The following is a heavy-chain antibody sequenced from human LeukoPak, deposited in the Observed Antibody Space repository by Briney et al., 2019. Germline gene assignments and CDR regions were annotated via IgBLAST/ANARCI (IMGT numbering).Heavy chain of an antibody. J-gene: IGHJ4*02. Sequence: GRSLRLSCAASGFTFDDYAMHWVRQAPGKGMEWVSGISWNSGIIGYADSVKRRFTISRDNAKNSLYLQMNSLRAEDMALYYCAKASDYGGPYYFDYWGQGTLVTVSS. CDR2: ISWNSGII. V-gene: IGHV3-9*03. CDR1: GFTFDDYA. D-gene: IGHD4-23*01. CDR3: AKASDYGGPYYFDY.